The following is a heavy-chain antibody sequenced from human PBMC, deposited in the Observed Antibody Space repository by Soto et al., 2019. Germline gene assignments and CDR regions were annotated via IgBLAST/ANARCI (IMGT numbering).Heavy chain of an antibody. Sequence: GASVKVSCKASGYTFTSYGISWVRQAPGQGLEWMGWISAYNGNTNYAQKRQGRVTMTTDTSTSTAYMELRSLRSDDTAVYYCANLWFGEPTNYYYYGMDVWGQGTTVTVSS. J-gene: IGHJ6*02. D-gene: IGHD3-10*01. CDR1: GYTFTSYG. CDR2: ISAYNGNT. CDR3: ANLWFGEPTNYYYYGMDV. V-gene: IGHV1-18*01.